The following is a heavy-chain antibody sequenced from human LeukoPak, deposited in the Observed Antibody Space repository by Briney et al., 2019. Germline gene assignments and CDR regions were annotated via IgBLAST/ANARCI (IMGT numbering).Heavy chain of an antibody. D-gene: IGHD2-15*01. CDR3: ARVLGWAAFDY. V-gene: IGHV4-4*07. CDR2: IYSSGST. J-gene: IGHJ4*02. CDR1: GGSISSFY. Sequence: SETLSLTCTVSGGSISSFYWSWFRQPAGKGLEWIGRIYSSGSTNYNPSLKSRVTMSVDTSKNQFSLKLSSATAADTAVYYCARVLGWAAFDYWGQGTQVTVSS.